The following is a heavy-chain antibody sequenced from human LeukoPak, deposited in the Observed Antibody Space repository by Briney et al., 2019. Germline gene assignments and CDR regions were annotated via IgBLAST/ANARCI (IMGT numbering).Heavy chain of an antibody. CDR3: ASDTVVADGFFHS. CDR1: GHSISSGYY. D-gene: IGHD6-19*01. CDR2: LFYTGSP. J-gene: IGHJ5*02. Sequence: SETLSLTCTVSGHSISSGYYWGWVRQPPGKGLEWIGSLFYTGSPYYNPSLTSRITMSINTSKNQFSLKLSSVTAADTAVYFCASDTVVADGFFHSWGQGTLVTVSS. V-gene: IGHV4-38-2*02.